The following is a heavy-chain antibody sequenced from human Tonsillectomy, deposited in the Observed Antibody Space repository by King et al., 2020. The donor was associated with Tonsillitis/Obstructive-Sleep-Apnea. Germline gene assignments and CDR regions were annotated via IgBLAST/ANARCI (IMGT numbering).Heavy chain of an antibody. CDR3: ARAYDSXGYQDY. V-gene: IGHV4-59*01. CDR1: GGSISSYY. D-gene: IGHD3-22*01. Sequence: VQLQESGPGLVKPSETLSLTCTVSGGSISSYYWSWIRQPPGKGLEWIGYIYYSGSTNYNPSLKSRVTISVDTSKNQFSLKLSSLTAADTAVYYCARAYDSXGYQDYWGQGTLVTVSS. CDR2: IYYSGST. J-gene: IGHJ4*02.